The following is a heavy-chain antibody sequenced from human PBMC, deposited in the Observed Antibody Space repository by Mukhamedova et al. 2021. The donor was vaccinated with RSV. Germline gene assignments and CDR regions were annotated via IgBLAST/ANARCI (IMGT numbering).Heavy chain of an antibody. V-gene: IGHV3-11*06. D-gene: IGHD5-18*01. CDR3: ARASDSYGYPGFDY. J-gene: IGHJ4*02. Sequence: AEYMGGRFTISRDNAKNSLYLQMNSLRAEDTAVYYCARASDSYGYPGFDYWGQGTLVTVSS.